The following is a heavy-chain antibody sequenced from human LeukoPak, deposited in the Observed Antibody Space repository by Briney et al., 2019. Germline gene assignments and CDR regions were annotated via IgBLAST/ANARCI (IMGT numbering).Heavy chain of an antibody. CDR3: ARVPYGSGSYLFDY. J-gene: IGHJ4*02. CDR2: IYHSGST. Sequence: SETLSLTCTVSGGSISSYYWSWIRQPPGKGLEWIGYIYHSGSTYYNPSLKSRVTISVDRSKNQFSLKLSSVTAADTAVYYCARVPYGSGSYLFDYWGQGTLVTVSS. CDR1: GGSISSYY. V-gene: IGHV4-59*12. D-gene: IGHD3-10*01.